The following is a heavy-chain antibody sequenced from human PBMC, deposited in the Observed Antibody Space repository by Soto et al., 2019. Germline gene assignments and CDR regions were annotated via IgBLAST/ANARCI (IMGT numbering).Heavy chain of an antibody. CDR2: ISWNSGSI. CDR1: GFTFDDYA. V-gene: IGHV3-9*01. D-gene: IGHD3-10*01. Sequence: EVQLVESGGGLVQPGGSLRLSCAASGFTFDDYAMHWVRQAPGKGLEWVSGISWNSGSIGYADSVKGRFTISRDNAKNSLYLQMNSLRAEDTALYYCAKDKGSGSSYYYFGMDVWGQGTTVTVSS. J-gene: IGHJ6*02. CDR3: AKDKGSGSSYYYFGMDV.